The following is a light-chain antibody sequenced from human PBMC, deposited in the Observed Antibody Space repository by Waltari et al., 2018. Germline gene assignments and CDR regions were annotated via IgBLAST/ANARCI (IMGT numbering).Light chain of an antibody. CDR1: QSGSRT. J-gene: IGKJ1*01. CDR2: DVS. V-gene: IGKV3-20*01. Sequence: IVLTQSPGTLSLSPGDRATLSCRASQSGSRTLAWYQQKPGQAPRLLIYDVSSRATGIPDRFSGSGSGTDFSLTISRLEPEDFAVYYCQKYGTLPATFGQGTKVEIK. CDR3: QKYGTLPAT.